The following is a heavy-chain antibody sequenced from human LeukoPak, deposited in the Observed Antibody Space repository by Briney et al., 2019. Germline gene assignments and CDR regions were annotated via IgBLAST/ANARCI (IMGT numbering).Heavy chain of an antibody. V-gene: IGHV3-7*01. CDR2: IKQDGSEK. Sequence: SSSTYFWGWIRQPPGMGLEWVANIKQDGSEKYYVDSVKGRFTISRDNAKNSLYLQMNSMRAEDTAVYYCARDLDLGYCSGGSCYYYYGMDVWGQGTTVTVSS. D-gene: IGHD2-15*01. CDR1: SSSTYF. J-gene: IGHJ6*02. CDR3: ARDLDLGYCSGGSCYYYYGMDV.